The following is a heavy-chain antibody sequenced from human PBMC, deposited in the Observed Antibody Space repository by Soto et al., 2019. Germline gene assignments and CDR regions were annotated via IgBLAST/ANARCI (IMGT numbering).Heavy chain of an antibody. Sequence: SETLSLTCTVSGGSISSYYWSWIRQPPGKGLEWIGYIYYSGSTNYNPSLKSRVTISVAXXXXXSXLXLXXXTAAXTAVYYCARQFSTPNDAFDIWGQGTMVTVSS. CDR1: GGSISSYY. D-gene: IGHD2-2*01. CDR3: ARQFSTPNDAFDI. J-gene: IGHJ3*02. V-gene: IGHV4-59*01. CDR2: IYYSGST.